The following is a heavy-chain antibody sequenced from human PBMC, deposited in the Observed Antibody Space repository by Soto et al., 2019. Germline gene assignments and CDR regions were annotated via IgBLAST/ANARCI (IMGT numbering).Heavy chain of an antibody. D-gene: IGHD3-10*01. J-gene: IGHJ4*02. V-gene: IGHV1-18*01. CDR2: ISAFNGNI. CDR1: GYTFTSYG. CDR3: ARAGGSGSYYIFDY. Sequence: ASVKVSCKASGYTFTSYGISWVRQAPGQGLEWMGWISAFNGNINYAQKLQDRVTMTTDTSTSTAYMELRSLRSDDTAVYYCARAGGSGSYYIFDYWGQGTVVTVSS.